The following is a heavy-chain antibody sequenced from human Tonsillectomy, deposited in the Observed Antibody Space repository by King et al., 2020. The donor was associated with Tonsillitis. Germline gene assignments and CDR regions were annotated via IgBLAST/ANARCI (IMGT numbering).Heavy chain of an antibody. J-gene: IGHJ3*02. Sequence: QLVQSGAEVKKPGSSVKVSCKASGCTFSSYAITWVRQAPGQGLECMGGIIPIFGTANHAQEFPGRVTITAAESTNTVYMELSSLRSEDTAVYYCARARSSSGWNDAFDIWGQGTKVTVSS. V-gene: IGHV1-69*01. D-gene: IGHD6-19*01. CDR3: ARARSSSGWNDAFDI. CDR2: IIPIFGTA. CDR1: GCTFSSYA.